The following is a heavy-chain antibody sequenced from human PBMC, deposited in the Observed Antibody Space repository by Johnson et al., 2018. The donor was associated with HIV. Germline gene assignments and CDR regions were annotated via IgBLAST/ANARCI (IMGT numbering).Heavy chain of an antibody. CDR3: APRGRVGGSYGDAFDI. D-gene: IGHD1-26*01. Sequence: QVQLVESGGGVVPPGGSLRLSFAASGFTFRSYGMHWVRQAPGKVLEWVAFIRYDGSNKYYADSVKGRFPISRDNSKNTLYLQMNSLRAEDTAVYYCAPRGRVGGSYGDAFDIWGQGTMVTVSS. V-gene: IGHV3-30*02. CDR1: GFTFRSYG. J-gene: IGHJ3*02. CDR2: IRYDGSNK.